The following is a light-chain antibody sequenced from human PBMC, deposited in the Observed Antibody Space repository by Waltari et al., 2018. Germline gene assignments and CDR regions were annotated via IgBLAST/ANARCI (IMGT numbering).Light chain of an antibody. CDR2: RSF. CDR3: QQHGTLPAT. J-gene: IGKJ1*01. Sequence: EIVLTQDPGTASLSPGERVTLPCRASQSVDSSSLARYQQKPGQAPRLVIYRSFRRATGIPDRFSGSGSGTDFSLTISRLEPEDFAVYYCQQHGTLPATFGQGTKVEIK. CDR1: QSVDSSS. V-gene: IGKV3-20*01.